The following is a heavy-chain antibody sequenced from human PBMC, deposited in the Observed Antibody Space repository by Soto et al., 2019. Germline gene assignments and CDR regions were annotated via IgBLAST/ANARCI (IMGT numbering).Heavy chain of an antibody. J-gene: IGHJ6*02. CDR1: GGSVSSGSYY. V-gene: IGHV4-61*01. CDR2: IYYSGST. CDR3: ASEYSSSSYYYYGMDV. D-gene: IGHD6-6*01. Sequence: SETLSLTCTVPGGSVSSGSYYWSWIRQPPGKGLEWIGYIYYSGSTNYNPSLKSRVTISVDTSKNQFSLKLSSVTAADTAVYYCASEYSSSSYYYYGMDVWGQGTTVTVSS.